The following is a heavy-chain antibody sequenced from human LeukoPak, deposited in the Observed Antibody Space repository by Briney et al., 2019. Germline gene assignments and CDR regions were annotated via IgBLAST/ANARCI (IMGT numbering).Heavy chain of an antibody. J-gene: IGHJ6*03. CDR1: GGTFSSYA. Sequence: SVKVSCKASGGTFSSYAISWVRQAPGQGLERMGGIIPIFGTANYAQKFQGRVTITADESTSTAYMELSSLRSEDTAVYYCARDRATVTTGYYYYMDVWGKGTTVTVSS. CDR3: ARDRATVTTGYYYYMDV. V-gene: IGHV1-69*13. D-gene: IGHD4-11*01. CDR2: IIPIFGTA.